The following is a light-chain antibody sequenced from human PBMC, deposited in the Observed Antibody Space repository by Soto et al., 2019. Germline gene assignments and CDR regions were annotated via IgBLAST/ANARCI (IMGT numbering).Light chain of an antibody. CDR3: QQYDDLPYT. CDR2: DAS. V-gene: IGKV1-33*01. Sequence: DIQMTQSPSSLSASVGDRVTITCRASQDITNLLNWYQHKPGKAPELLIYDASILESGVPSRFSGSGSGTDFTFTISSLQPEDIATYYCQQYDDLPYTFGQGTRLDIK. CDR1: QDITNL. J-gene: IGKJ2*01.